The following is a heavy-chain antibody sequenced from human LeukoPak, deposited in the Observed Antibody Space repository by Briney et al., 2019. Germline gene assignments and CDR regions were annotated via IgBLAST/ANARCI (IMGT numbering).Heavy chain of an antibody. CDR1: GYTLTELS. CDR2: FDPEDGET. V-gene: IGHV1-24*01. D-gene: IGHD2-2*01. Sequence: ASVKVSCKVSGYTLTELSMHWVRQAPGKGLEWMGGFDPEDGETIYAQKFQGRVTMTEDTSTDTAYMELSSLRSEDTAVYYCARERHLRSSTSNYMDVWGKGTTVTVSS. CDR3: ARERHLRSSTSNYMDV. J-gene: IGHJ6*03.